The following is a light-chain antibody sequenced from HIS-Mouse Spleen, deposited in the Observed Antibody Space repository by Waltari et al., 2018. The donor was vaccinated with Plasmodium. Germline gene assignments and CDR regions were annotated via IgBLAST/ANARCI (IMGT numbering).Light chain of an antibody. Sequence: QLVLTQSPSASASLGASVKLTCTLSSGHSSHAIARHQQQPEKGPRYLMKLNSDGSHSKGDGIPDRFSGSSSGAERYLTISSLQSEDEADYYCQTWGTGMGVFGGGTKLTVL. J-gene: IGLJ2*01. CDR1: SGHSSHA. CDR2: LNSDGSH. CDR3: QTWGTGMGV. V-gene: IGLV4-69*01.